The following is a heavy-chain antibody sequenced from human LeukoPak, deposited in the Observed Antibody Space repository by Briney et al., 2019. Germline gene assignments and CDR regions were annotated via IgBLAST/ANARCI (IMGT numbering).Heavy chain of an antibody. V-gene: IGHV4-39*01. CDR1: GGSISSSSYY. CDR3: ASLENVDTAMVVGSWYFDY. Sequence: PSETLSLTCTVSGGSISSSSYYWGWIRQPPGKGLEWIGSIYYSGSTYYNPSLKSRVTISVDTSKSQFSLKLSSVTAADTAVYYCASLENVDTAMVVGSWYFDYWGQGTLVTVSS. D-gene: IGHD5-18*01. CDR2: IYYSGST. J-gene: IGHJ4*02.